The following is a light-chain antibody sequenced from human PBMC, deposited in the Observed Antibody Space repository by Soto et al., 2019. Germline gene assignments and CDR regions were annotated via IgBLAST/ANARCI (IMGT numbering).Light chain of an antibody. V-gene: IGKV3-11*01. CDR2: DAS. CDR3: QQCANWPPKWT. J-gene: IGKJ1*01. CDR1: QSISTF. Sequence: EVVLTQSPATLSLSPGERATLSCRASQSISTFLAWYQQKPGQVPRLLIYDASNRATGIPARFSGSGSGTDFTLTISSLEPEDFAVYYRQQCANWPPKWTFGQGTKGE.